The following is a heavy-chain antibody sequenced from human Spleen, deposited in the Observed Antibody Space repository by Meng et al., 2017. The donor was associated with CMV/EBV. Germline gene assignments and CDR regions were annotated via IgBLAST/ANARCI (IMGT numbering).Heavy chain of an antibody. Sequence: GESLKISCAASGFTFSSYAMHWVRQAPGKGLEWVAVISYDGSNKYYADSVKGRFTISRDNSKNTLYLQMNSLRAEDTAVYFCARDSGIWYGEDYYYGMDVWGQGTTVTVSS. J-gene: IGHJ6*02. CDR2: ISYDGSNK. V-gene: IGHV3-30*14. CDR1: GFTFSSYA. CDR3: ARDSGIWYGEDYYYGMDV. D-gene: IGHD6-13*01.